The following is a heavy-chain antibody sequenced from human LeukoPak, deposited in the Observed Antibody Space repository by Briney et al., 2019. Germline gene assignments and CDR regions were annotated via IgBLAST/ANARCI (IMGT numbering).Heavy chain of an antibody. V-gene: IGHV3-30*18. D-gene: IGHD3-22*01. Sequence: PGGSLRLSCAASGFTFSSYGIHWVRQSPGKGLEWVAVVSYLGDDQFYAESVKGRFTISRDNSKKTVFLRMNSLRGEDTAIYYCAKDRSSGPHYYYGMDVWGRGTTVIVSS. CDR3: AKDRSSGPHYYYGMDV. CDR1: GFTFSSYG. CDR2: VSYLGDDQ. J-gene: IGHJ6*02.